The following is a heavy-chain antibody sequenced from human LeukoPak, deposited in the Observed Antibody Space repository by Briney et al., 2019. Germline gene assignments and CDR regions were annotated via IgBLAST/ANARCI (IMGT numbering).Heavy chain of an antibody. D-gene: IGHD3-10*01. V-gene: IGHV3-23*01. CDR1: GFTFSSYA. J-gene: IGHJ3*02. Sequence: GGSLRLSCAASGFTFSSYAMSWVRQAPGKGLEWVSAISGSGGSTYYADSVKGRLTISRDNSKNTLYLQMSSLRAEDTAVYYCAKGKGSGSYSKGDAFDIWGQGTMVTVSS. CDR3: AKGKGSGSYSKGDAFDI. CDR2: ISGSGGST.